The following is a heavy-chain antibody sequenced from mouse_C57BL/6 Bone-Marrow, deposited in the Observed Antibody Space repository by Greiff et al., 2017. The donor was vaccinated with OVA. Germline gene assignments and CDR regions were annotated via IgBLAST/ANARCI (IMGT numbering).Heavy chain of an antibody. Sequence: QVQLQQPGAELVMPGASVKLSCKASGYTFTSYWMHWVKQRPGQGLEWIGEIDPSDSYTNYNQKFKGKATLTADKSSSTAYMQLSSLTSEDSAVYFCARGGYWGQGTLVTVSA. CDR3: ARGGY. J-gene: IGHJ3*01. CDR1: GYTFTSYW. CDR2: IDPSDSYT. V-gene: IGHV1-69*01.